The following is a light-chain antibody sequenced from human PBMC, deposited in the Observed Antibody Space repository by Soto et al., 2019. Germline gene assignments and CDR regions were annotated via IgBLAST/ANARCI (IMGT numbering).Light chain of an antibody. CDR2: KAS. CDR3: QQYNDNWT. Sequence: DIQMTQSPSTLSASVGDRVTITCRASRSISSWLAWYQQKPGQAPKLLIYKASTLQSGVPSRFSGSGSGTEFILSSSSLQPDDSATYYCQQYNDNWTFGQGTKVEIK. V-gene: IGKV1-5*03. CDR1: RSISSW. J-gene: IGKJ1*01.